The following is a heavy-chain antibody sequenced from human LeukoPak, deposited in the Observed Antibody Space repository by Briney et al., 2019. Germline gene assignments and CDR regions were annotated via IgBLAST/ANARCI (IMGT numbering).Heavy chain of an antibody. CDR1: GDFSSRSNW. CDR3: ARGASRGWYYEY. J-gene: IGHJ4*02. Sequence: PSETLSLTCTVSGDFSSRSNWWSWVRQPPGKGLEWIGEIQYGGSINYNPSFKSRVIIPLDKSKNQFSLEMTSVTAADMAVYYCARGASRGWYYEYWGQGTLVTVSS. D-gene: IGHD6-19*01. CDR2: IQYGGSI. V-gene: IGHV4-4*02.